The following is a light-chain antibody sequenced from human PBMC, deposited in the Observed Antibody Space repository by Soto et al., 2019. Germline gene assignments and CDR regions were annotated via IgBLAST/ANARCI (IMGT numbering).Light chain of an antibody. CDR3: QQYNSLIT. Sequence: DIQMTQSPSTLSASVGDRVTITCRASQSISSWLAWYQQKPGKAPKLLIYDASSLESGVPSRFSGSGSGTESTLTISSLQPDDFATYYCQQYNSLITFGQGTRLEIK. J-gene: IGKJ5*01. CDR1: QSISSW. CDR2: DAS. V-gene: IGKV1-5*01.